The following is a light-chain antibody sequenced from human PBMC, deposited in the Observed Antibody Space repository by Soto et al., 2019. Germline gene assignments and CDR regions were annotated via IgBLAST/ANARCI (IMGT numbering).Light chain of an antibody. V-gene: IGKV1-5*03. CDR1: QSISSW. J-gene: IGKJ5*01. CDR3: QQRSLLIT. Sequence: DIQMTQSPSTLSASVGDRVTITCRASQSISSWLAWYQQKPGKAPNLLIHKASHLESGVPSRFSGSGSGTEFTLTISSLQPGDFAVYYCQQRSLLITFGQGTRLEI. CDR2: KAS.